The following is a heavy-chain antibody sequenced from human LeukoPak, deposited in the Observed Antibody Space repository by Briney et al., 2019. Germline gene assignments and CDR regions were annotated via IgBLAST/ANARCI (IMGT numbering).Heavy chain of an antibody. CDR3: ARDGVVTPLRADY. D-gene: IGHD3-3*01. J-gene: IGHJ4*02. CDR2: INHSGST. Sequence: PSETLSLTCTVSGGSIRSYYWNWIRQPPGKGLEWIGYINHSGSTNYNPSLKSRVTISVDTSKNQFSLKLSSVTAADTAVYYCARDGVVTPLRADYWGQGTLVTVSS. V-gene: IGHV4-59*12. CDR1: GGSIRSYY.